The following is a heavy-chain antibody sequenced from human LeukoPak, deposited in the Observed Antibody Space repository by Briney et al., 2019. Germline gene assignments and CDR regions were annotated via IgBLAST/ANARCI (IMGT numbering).Heavy chain of an antibody. D-gene: IGHD4-23*01. J-gene: IGHJ4*02. CDR2: IYHSGST. Sequence: PSETLSLTCTVSGYSISSGYYWGWIRQPPGKGLEWIGSIYHSGSTYYNPSLKSRVTISVDTSKNQFSLKLSSVTAADTAVYYCARGGTVVNGFDYWGQGTLVTVSS. CDR3: ARGGTVVNGFDY. V-gene: IGHV4-38-2*02. CDR1: GYSISSGYY.